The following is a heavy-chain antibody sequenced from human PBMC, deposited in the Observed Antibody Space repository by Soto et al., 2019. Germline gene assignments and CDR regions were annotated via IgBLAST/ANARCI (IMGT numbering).Heavy chain of an antibody. Sequence: AGGSLRLSCAASGFTFSSYAMHWVRQAPGKGLEWVAVISYDGSNKYYADSVKGRFTISRDNSKNTLYLQMNSLRAEDTAVYYCARDLLYYYDSSGYQDDYWGQGTLVTVSS. CDR3: ARDLLYYYDSSGYQDDY. J-gene: IGHJ4*02. CDR2: ISYDGSNK. D-gene: IGHD3-22*01. CDR1: GFTFSSYA. V-gene: IGHV3-30-3*01.